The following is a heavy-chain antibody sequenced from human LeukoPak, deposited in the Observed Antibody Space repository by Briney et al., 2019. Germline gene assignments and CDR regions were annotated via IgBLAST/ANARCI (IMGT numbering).Heavy chain of an antibody. CDR2: ISTSGGST. V-gene: IGHV3-23*01. J-gene: IGHJ4*02. Sequence: GGSLLLSCAASGFTFSSYAMGCVRPAPGKGLEWVSGISTSGGSTSSADSVKGRFTISRDNPRNTLYMQMNSLRAEDTAVYYCAIMHRYYDSSGYWVQWGQGTLVTVSS. CDR3: AIMHRYYDSSGYWVQ. CDR1: GFTFSSYA. D-gene: IGHD3-22*01.